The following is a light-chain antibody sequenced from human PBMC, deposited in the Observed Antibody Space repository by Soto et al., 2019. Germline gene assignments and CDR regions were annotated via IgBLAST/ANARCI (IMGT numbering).Light chain of an antibody. CDR3: SSYTSSVTLV. J-gene: IGLJ2*01. V-gene: IGLV2-14*01. CDR1: SSDVGGYNF. CDR2: EVS. Sequence: QSALTQPASVSGSPGQSITISCTGTSSDVGGYNFVSWYQRHPGKAPKLMIYEVSNRPSGVSYRFSGSKSGNTASLTISGLQAEDEADYYCSSYTSSVTLVFGGGTKVTVL.